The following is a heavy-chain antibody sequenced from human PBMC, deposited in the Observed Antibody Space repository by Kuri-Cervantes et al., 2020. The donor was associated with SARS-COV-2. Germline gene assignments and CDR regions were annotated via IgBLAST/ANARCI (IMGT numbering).Heavy chain of an antibody. CDR3: ARGLTTITLYFFDS. J-gene: IGHJ4*02. CDR2: ITPSGNT. CDR1: GGSFGGYY. V-gene: IGHV4-34*01. Sequence: SETLSLTCAVSGGSFGGYYWNWIRQPPGKGLEWIGEITPSGNTNYNPSLKSRVTISVDASKKQSSLKLSSVTAADTAMYYCARGLTTITLYFFDSRGQGTLVTVSS. D-gene: IGHD4-11*01.